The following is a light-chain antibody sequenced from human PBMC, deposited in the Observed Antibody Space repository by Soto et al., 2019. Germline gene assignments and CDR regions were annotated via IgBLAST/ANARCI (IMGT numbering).Light chain of an antibody. CDR2: GAS. CDR3: QQYGSSPS. CDR1: QSVSNNY. J-gene: IGKJ2*01. Sequence: EIVLTQSPGTLSLSPGERATLSCRASQSVSNNYLAWYQQKPGQAPRLLIYGASSRATGIPDRFSGSGSGTDFTLTINRLEPEDFAVYFCQQYGSSPSFGQGTKLEIK. V-gene: IGKV3-20*01.